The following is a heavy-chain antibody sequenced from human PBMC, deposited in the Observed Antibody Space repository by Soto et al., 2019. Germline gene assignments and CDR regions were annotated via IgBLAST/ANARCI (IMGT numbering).Heavy chain of an antibody. CDR1: GGSIRTGVFY. J-gene: IGHJ6*02. V-gene: IGHV4-39*01. CDR2: TYYIDLT. CDR3: ARLPAEATVAAGGRDV. D-gene: IGHD6-13*01. Sequence: SETLSRTCSVSGGSIRTGVFYWGWISQPPWKGLEWIGSTYYIDLTFYTPSLKSRVTISVDTYKNQFPLNLDSVTAANTPVYYCARLPAEATVAAGGRDVGRRETRVTVSS.